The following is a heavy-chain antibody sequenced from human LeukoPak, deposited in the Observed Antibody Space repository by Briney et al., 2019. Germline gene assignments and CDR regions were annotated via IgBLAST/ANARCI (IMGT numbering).Heavy chain of an antibody. Sequence: PGGSLRLSCAASGFPFSTYSMNWVRQAPGKGLEWVSYISSSSSIIYYADSVKGRFTISRDNAKSSLYLQMNSLRAEDTAVYYCARAPRSGYDYGSPDYWGQGTLVTVSS. CDR1: GFPFSTYS. V-gene: IGHV3-48*01. D-gene: IGHD5-18*01. CDR2: ISSSSSII. CDR3: ARAPRSGYDYGSPDY. J-gene: IGHJ4*02.